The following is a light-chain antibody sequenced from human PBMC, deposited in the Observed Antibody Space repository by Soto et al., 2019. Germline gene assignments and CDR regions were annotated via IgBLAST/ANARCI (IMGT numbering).Light chain of an antibody. Sequence: EIVVTQSPATLYVSPGEIATLSCRASQSVGNNFAWYQQKPGQPPRLLIFATSTRATGVPAMFSGSGSGTEFTLTIRTRQSEDFAVYYCQQYGDGPLTFGGWAKVEI. J-gene: IGKJ4*01. V-gene: IGKV3-15*01. CDR3: QQYGDGPLT. CDR2: ATS. CDR1: QSVGNN.